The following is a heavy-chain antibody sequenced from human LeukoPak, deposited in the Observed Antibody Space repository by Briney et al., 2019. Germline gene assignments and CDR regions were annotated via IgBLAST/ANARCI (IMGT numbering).Heavy chain of an antibody. CDR3: ARGSHYDFWGYYYYMDV. Sequence: ASVKVSCKASGYTFTTYVIIWVRQAPGQGLEWMGTINPSGGSTSYAQKFQGRVTMTRDMSTSTVYMELSSLRSEDTAVYYCARGSHYDFWGYYYYMDVWGKGTTVTISS. J-gene: IGHJ6*03. V-gene: IGHV1-46*01. D-gene: IGHD3-3*01. CDR1: GYTFTTYV. CDR2: INPSGGST.